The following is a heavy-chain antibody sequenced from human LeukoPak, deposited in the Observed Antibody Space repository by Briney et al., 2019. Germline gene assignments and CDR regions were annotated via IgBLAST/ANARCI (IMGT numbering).Heavy chain of an antibody. CDR1: GFTSSNYG. V-gene: IGHV3-23*01. J-gene: IGHJ4*02. Sequence: GGSLRLSCGASGFTSSNYGMNWVRQAPGRGLEWVSAISGSGDRTYYADSVKGRFTISRDNSKNTLYLQMNGLRAEDTAVYYCAKSLGSSHGDYYFDYWGQGTLVTVSS. CDR3: AKSLGSSHGDYYFDY. CDR2: ISGSGDRT. D-gene: IGHD4-17*01.